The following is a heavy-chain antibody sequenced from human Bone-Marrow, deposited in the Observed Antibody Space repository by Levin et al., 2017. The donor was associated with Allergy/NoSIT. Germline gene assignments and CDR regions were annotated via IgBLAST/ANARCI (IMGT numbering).Heavy chain of an antibody. Sequence: GESLKISCAASGFTFSSYGMHWVRQAPGKGLEWVAVIWYDGSNKYYADSVKGRFTISRDNSKNTLYLQMNSLRAEDTAVYYCAREGITMIVLDYWGQGTLVTVSS. CDR2: IWYDGSNK. CDR3: AREGITMIVLDY. CDR1: GFTFSSYG. D-gene: IGHD3-22*01. J-gene: IGHJ4*02. V-gene: IGHV3-33*01.